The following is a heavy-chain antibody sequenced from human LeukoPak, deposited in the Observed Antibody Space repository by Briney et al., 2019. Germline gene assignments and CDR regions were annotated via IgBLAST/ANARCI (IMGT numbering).Heavy chain of an antibody. CDR3: ARGVGWELLRDYYYMDV. J-gene: IGHJ6*03. CDR1: GYTFTNNY. CDR2: INCSGGST. Sequence: ASVKVSCKASGYTFTNNYMHWVRQAPGQGLEWMGIINCSGGSTSYAQKFQGRVTMIRDMSTSTVYMELSSLGSEDTAVYYCARGVGWELLRDYYYMDVWGKGTTVTVSS. V-gene: IGHV1-46*01. D-gene: IGHD1-26*01.